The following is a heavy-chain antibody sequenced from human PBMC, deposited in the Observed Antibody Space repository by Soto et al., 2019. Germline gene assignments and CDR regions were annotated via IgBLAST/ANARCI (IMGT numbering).Heavy chain of an antibody. V-gene: IGHV3-9*01. Sequence: EVQLVESGGGLVQPGRSLRLSCAASGFTFDDYAMHWVRQAPGKGLEWVSGISWNSGSIGYADSVKGRFTISRDNAKNSLYLQMNSLRAEDTALYCCARDIGLELLASGFDYWGQVTLVTVCS. CDR2: ISWNSGSI. CDR1: GFTFDDYA. J-gene: IGHJ4*02. D-gene: IGHD1-7*01. CDR3: ARDIGLELLASGFDY.